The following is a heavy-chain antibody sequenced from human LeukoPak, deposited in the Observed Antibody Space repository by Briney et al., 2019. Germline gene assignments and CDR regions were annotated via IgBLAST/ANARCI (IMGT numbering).Heavy chain of an antibody. CDR1: GGSISFSY. Sequence: PSEALSLTCSVSGGSISFSYWSWIRQPAGKGLEWIGRVYSSGSTAYNPSLKSRVTMSVDTSKNQFSLKLSSVTAADTAVYYCARDGDDLSEGYYFDSWGQGTLVTVSS. J-gene: IGHJ4*02. D-gene: IGHD3-3*01. V-gene: IGHV4-4*07. CDR3: ARDGDDLSEGYYFDS. CDR2: VYSSGST.